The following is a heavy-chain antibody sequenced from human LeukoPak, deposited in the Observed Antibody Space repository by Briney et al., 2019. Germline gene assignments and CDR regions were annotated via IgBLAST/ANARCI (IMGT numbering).Heavy chain of an antibody. CDR2: IYYSGST. D-gene: IGHD3-3*01. CDR3: ARRTYDLWSGDYTGAFDI. Sequence: PSETLSLTYTVSGGSISSYYWSWIRQPPGKGLEWIGYIYYSGSTNYNPSLKSRVTISVDTSKNQFSLKLSSVTAVDTAVYYCARRTYDLWSGDYTGAFDIWGQGTMVTVSS. V-gene: IGHV4-59*01. J-gene: IGHJ3*02. CDR1: GGSISSYY.